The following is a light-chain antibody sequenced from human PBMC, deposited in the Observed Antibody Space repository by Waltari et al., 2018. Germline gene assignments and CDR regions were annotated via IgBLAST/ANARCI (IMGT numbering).Light chain of an antibody. Sequence: DIQMTQYPSSLSASVGDRVTITCRASQSISSYLNWYQQKPGKAPKLLIYAASSLQSGVPSRFRGSGSGTDFTLTISSLQPEDFAAYYCQQSYSTLTFGPGTKVDIE. CDR3: QQSYSTLT. V-gene: IGKV1-39*01. CDR1: QSISSY. CDR2: AAS. J-gene: IGKJ3*01.